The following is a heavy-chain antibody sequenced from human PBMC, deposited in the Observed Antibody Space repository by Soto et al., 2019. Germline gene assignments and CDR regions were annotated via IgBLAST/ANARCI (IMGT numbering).Heavy chain of an antibody. Sequence: SQTLSDTCRFSSGYMSTYYLSCILQPPGKGLEWIGYIYYSGSTNYNPSLKSRVTISVDTSKNQFSLKLSSVTAADTAVYYCARRRDSSGWLRHWGQGTLVTVSS. J-gene: IGHJ1*01. CDR2: IYYSGST. D-gene: IGHD6-19*01. V-gene: IGHV4-59*08. CDR3: ARRRDSSGWLRH. CDR1: SGYMSTYY.